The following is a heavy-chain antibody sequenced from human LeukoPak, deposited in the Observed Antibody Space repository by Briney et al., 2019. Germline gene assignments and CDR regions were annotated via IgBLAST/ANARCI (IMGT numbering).Heavy chain of an antibody. V-gene: IGHV3-74*01. CDR1: GFTFSSFR. CDR3: ARGWDGYSYGI. Sequence: ESLRLSCAASGFTFSSFRMHWVRQAPGKGLVWVSRINSDGSSTTYADSVKGRFTISRDNAKNTVYLQMNSLRAEDTAVYYCARGWDGYSYGIWGQGTLVTVSS. D-gene: IGHD5-18*01. J-gene: IGHJ4*02. CDR2: INSDGSST.